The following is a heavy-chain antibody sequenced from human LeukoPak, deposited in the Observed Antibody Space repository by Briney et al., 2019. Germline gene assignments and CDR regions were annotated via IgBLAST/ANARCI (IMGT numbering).Heavy chain of an antibody. CDR3: ARVRYDYVWGSYPPGVAFDI. J-gene: IGHJ3*02. CDR1: GGSISSYY. Sequence: TPETLSLTCTVSGGSISSYYWSWIRQPPGKGLEWIGYIYYSGSTNYNPSLKSRVTISVDTSKNQFSLKLSSVTAADTAVYYCARVRYDYVWGSYPPGVAFDIWGQGTMVTVSS. CDR2: IYYSGST. D-gene: IGHD3-16*01. V-gene: IGHV4-59*01.